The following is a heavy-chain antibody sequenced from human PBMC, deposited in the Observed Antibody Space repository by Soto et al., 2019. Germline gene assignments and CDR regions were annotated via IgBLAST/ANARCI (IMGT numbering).Heavy chain of an antibody. Sequence: EVQLVVSGGGLVQPGRSLRLSCAATGLPFRNYWMSWVRQAPGKGLEWVANIKQDGSEEYDVYSVKGRFSISRANAKTSLYLQMNIQRAEDADIDYCAREFSGGRGGEYYFDYWGQGTLVTVSS. CDR3: AREFSGGRGGEYYFDY. D-gene: IGHD3-10*01. CDR1: GLPFRNYW. CDR2: IKQDGSEE. J-gene: IGHJ4*02. V-gene: IGHV3-7*05.